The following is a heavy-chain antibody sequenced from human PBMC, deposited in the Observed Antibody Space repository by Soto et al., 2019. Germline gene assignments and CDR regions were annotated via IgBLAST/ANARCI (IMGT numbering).Heavy chain of an antibody. CDR2: IYYSGST. J-gene: IGHJ4*02. D-gene: IGHD3-22*01. CDR1: GGSISSYH. V-gene: IGHV4-59*01. CDR3: ARGVSPRLLLDY. Sequence: SLTCTVSGGSISSYHWSWIRQPPGKGLEWIWYIYYSGSTNYNPSLKSRVTISVDTSKNQFSLKLSSVTAADTAVYYCARGVSPRLLLDYWGQGTLVTVSS.